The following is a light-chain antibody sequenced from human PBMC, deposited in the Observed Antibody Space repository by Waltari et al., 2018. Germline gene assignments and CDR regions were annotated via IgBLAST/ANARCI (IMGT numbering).Light chain of an antibody. CDR3: LHYYNFLRT. CDR2: WAF. CDR1: QSVLMSPNNKNY. J-gene: IGKJ1*01. V-gene: IGKV4-1*01. Sequence: DIVMTQSPDSLAVSLGERASINCKSSQSVLMSPNNKNYLAWYQQKQGQPPKLLIYWAFFRGSGVPAGFRGGGSGTDFTLTISSRQAEELAFIFRLHYYNFLRTFGQGTKWE.